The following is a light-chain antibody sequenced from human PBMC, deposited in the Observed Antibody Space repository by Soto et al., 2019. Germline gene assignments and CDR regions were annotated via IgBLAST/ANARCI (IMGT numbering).Light chain of an antibody. CDR1: SSDVGSYNR. V-gene: IGLV2-18*02. J-gene: IGLJ1*01. CDR3: SSFTTSDTYV. Sequence: QSVLPQPPSVYGSPGQSVAISCTGTSSDVGSYNRVSWYQQPPGTAPKLIISEVSNRPSGVPDRFSGSKSGNTASLTISGLQAEDEADYYCSSFTTSDTYVFGTG. CDR2: EVS.